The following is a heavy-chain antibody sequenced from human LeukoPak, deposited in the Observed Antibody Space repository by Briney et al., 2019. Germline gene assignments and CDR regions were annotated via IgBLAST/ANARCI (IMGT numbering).Heavy chain of an antibody. V-gene: IGHV1-69*04. Sequence: SVKVSCKASGGTFSSYAISWVRQAPGQGLEWMGRIIPILGIANYAQKFQGRVTITADKSTSTAYMELSSLRSEDTAVYYCARAVYVDWFDPWGQGTLVTVSS. J-gene: IGHJ5*02. CDR2: IIPILGIA. D-gene: IGHD1-14*01. CDR3: ARAVYVDWFDP. CDR1: GGTFSSYA.